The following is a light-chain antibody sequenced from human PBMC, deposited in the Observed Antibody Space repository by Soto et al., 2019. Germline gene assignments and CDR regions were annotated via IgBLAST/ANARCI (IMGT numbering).Light chain of an antibody. Sequence: EIVLTQSPGTLSLPPGERATLSCRASQSVSSNNLAWYQQKLGQAPRLLIYGASSRATGIPDRFSGSASGTDFTLTISRLEPEDFAVYYCQQYGSSPRTFGQGTKLEIK. V-gene: IGKV3-20*01. CDR1: QSVSSNN. CDR2: GAS. CDR3: QQYGSSPRT. J-gene: IGKJ2*01.